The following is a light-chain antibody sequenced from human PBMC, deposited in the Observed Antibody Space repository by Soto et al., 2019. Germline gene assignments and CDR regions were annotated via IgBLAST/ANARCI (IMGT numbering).Light chain of an antibody. Sequence: EMVMTQSPATLSVSPGERATLSCRASQSVSTNLVWYQQKPGQAPRLLICGASTRTTGIPAMCSGSGSGTEFNLTISSRPSDDFAVYYCQQHDQGWTFGQGTKVEIK. V-gene: IGKV3-15*01. CDR1: QSVSTN. CDR3: QQHDQGWT. J-gene: IGKJ1*01. CDR2: GAS.